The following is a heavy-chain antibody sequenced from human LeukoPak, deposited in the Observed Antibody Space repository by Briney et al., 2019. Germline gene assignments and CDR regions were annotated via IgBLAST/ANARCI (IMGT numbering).Heavy chain of an antibody. J-gene: IGHJ5*02. CDR1: GYTFTSYA. V-gene: IGHV1-3*01. Sequence: ASVKVSCKASGYTFTSYAMHWLRQAPGQRLEWMGWINAGNGNTKYSQKFQGRVTITRDTSASTAYMELSSLRSEDTAVYYCARDCSLRGVVISNWFDPWGQGTLVTVSS. D-gene: IGHD2-21*01. CDR3: ARDCSLRGVVISNWFDP. CDR2: INAGNGNT.